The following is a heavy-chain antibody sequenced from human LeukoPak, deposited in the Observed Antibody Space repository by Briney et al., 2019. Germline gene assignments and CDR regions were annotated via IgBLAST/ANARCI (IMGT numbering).Heavy chain of an antibody. CDR1: GFTFSSYS. J-gene: IGHJ4*02. CDR2: ISSSSSYI. V-gene: IGHV3-21*01. D-gene: IGHD1-26*01. Sequence: GGSLRLSCAASGFTFSSYSMNWVRQAPGKGLEWVSSISSSSSYIYYADSVKGRFTISRDNAKNSLYLQMNSLRAEDTAVYYCAREGARGQYFDYWGQGTLVTVSS. CDR3: AREGARGQYFDY.